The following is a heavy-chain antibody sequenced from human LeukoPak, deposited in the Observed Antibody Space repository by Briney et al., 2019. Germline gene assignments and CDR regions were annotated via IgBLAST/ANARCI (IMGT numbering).Heavy chain of an antibody. CDR3: ARDRPAGSWFDP. V-gene: IGHV1-18*04. J-gene: IGHJ5*02. CDR1: GYTFAAYY. CDR2: ISAYNGNT. Sequence: ASVKVSCKASGYTFAAYYMHWVRQAPGQGLEWMGWISAYNGNTNYAQKLQGRVTMTTDTSTSTAYMELRSLRSDDTAVYYCARDRPAGSWFDPWGQGTLVTVSS. D-gene: IGHD3-10*01.